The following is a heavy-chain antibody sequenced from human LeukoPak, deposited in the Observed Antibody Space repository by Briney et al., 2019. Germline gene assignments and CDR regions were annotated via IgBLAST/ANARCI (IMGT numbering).Heavy chain of an antibody. CDR2: IYPDDSDT. D-gene: IGHD3-22*01. V-gene: IGHV5-51*01. Sequence: GESLKICCKCSGYKFNAYWIAWVRQTPGKGLEWMGIIYPDDSDTRYSPSFQGQVTISADKSVSIAYLQWSSLKASDTAMYYCARPNITSYYDSRGYDAFDVWGQGTMVIVSS. CDR3: ARPNITSYYDSRGYDAFDV. CDR1: GYKFNAYW. J-gene: IGHJ3*01.